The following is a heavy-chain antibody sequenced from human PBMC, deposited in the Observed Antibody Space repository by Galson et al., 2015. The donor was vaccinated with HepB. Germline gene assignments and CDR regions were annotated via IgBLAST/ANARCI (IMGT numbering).Heavy chain of an antibody. J-gene: IGHJ6*03. Sequence: SLRLSCAASGFTFSSYSMNWVRQAPGKGLEWVSYISSSNSTIYYADSVKGRFTISRDNAKNSLYLQMNSLRAEDTAVYYCARAVLSFAYYYMDVWGKGTSVTVSS. CDR2: ISSSNSTI. CDR3: ARAVLSFAYYYMDV. D-gene: IGHD3-16*02. V-gene: IGHV3-48*01. CDR1: GFTFSSYS.